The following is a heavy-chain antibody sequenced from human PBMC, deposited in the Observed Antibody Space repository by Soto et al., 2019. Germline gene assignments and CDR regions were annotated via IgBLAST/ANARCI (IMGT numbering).Heavy chain of an antibody. CDR2: IKQDGSEK. Sequence: EVQLVESGGGLVQPGGSLRLSCAASGFTFSSYWMSWVRQAPGKGLEWVANIKQDGSEKYYVDSVKGRFTISRDNAKNSLYLQMNSLRAEDTAVYYCARDCGPSCYSGTDAFDIWGQGTMVTVSS. CDR3: ARDCGPSCYSGTDAFDI. J-gene: IGHJ3*02. CDR1: GFTFSSYW. D-gene: IGHD2-2*01. V-gene: IGHV3-7*01.